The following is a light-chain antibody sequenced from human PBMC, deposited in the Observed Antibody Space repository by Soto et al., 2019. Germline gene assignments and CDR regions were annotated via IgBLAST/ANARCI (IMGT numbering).Light chain of an antibody. CDR3: MQGTHWRT. J-gene: IGKJ1*01. CDR2: KVS. V-gene: IGKV2-30*01. CDR1: QSLVNSDENTY. Sequence: DVVMTQSPLSLPVTLGQPASISCRSSQSLVNSDENTYLNWFQQRPGQSPRRLIYKVSNRDSGVPDRFSGGGSGTEFTLTISRVEAEDVGVYYCMQGTHWRTFGQGTKVEIK.